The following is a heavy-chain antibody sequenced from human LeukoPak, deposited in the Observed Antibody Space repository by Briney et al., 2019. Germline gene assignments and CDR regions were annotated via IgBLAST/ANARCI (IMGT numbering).Heavy chain of an antibody. CDR3: ARGLRITMVRGVTMDV. V-gene: IGHV4-34*01. CDR2: INHSGST. D-gene: IGHD3-10*01. J-gene: IGHJ6*04. CDR1: GGSFSGYY. Sequence: SETQCLTCAVYGGSFSGYYWSWIRQPPEKGLEWIGEINHSGSTNYNPSLKSRVTISVDTSKNQFSLKLSSVTAADTAVYYCARGLRITMVRGVTMDVWGKGTTVTVSS.